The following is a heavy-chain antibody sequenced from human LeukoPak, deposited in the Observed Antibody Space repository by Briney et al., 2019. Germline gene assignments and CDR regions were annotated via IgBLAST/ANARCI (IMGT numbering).Heavy chain of an antibody. D-gene: IGHD1-1*01. CDR3: ARLTKSVAFDI. CDR2: IYYSGST. Sequence: SETLSLTCTVPGGSISSYYWSWIRQPPGKGLEWIGYIYYSGSTNYNPSLKSRVTISVDTSKNQFSLKLSSVTAADTAVYYCARLTKSVAFDIWGQGTMVTVSS. V-gene: IGHV4-59*08. J-gene: IGHJ3*02. CDR1: GGSISSYY.